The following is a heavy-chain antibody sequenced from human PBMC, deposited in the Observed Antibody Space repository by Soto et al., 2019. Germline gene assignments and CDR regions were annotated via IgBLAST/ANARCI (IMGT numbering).Heavy chain of an antibody. Sequence: SETLSLTCTVSGGSVSSGSYYWSWIRQPPGKGLEWIGYIYYSGSTNYNPSLKSRVTISVDTSKNQFSLKLSSVTAADTAVYYCARDPGSSAYFDYWGQGTLVTVSS. CDR2: IYYSGST. D-gene: IGHD6-6*01. CDR1: GGSVSSGSYY. J-gene: IGHJ4*02. V-gene: IGHV4-61*01. CDR3: ARDPGSSAYFDY.